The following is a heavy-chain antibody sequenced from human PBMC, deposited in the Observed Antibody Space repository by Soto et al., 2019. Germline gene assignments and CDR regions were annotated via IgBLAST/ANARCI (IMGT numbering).Heavy chain of an antibody. J-gene: IGHJ4*02. CDR3: ARAVDYYDSSGSRIYYFDY. CDR2: IIPIFGTA. D-gene: IGHD3-22*01. CDR1: GGTFSSYA. Sequence: SVKVSCKASGGTFSSYAISWVRQAPGQGLEWMGGIIPIFGTANYAQKFQGKVTITADKSTSTAYMELSSLRSEDTAVYYCARAVDYYDSSGSRIYYFDYWGQGTLVTVSS. V-gene: IGHV1-69*06.